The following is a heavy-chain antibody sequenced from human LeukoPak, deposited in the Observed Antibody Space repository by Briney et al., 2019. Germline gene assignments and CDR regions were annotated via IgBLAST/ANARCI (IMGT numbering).Heavy chain of an antibody. CDR3: ARRYCTNGVCYDDRGAFDI. D-gene: IGHD2-8*01. J-gene: IGHJ3*02. CDR1: GYTFTGYY. CDR2: ITPMFGTT. V-gene: IGHV1-69*06. Sequence: ASVKVSCKTSGYTFTGYYMHWVRQAPGQGLEWMGEITPMFGTTNYAQKFQGRVTITADKSPSTAYMELSSLRSEDTAVYFCARRYCTNGVCYDDRGAFDIWGQGTMVTVSS.